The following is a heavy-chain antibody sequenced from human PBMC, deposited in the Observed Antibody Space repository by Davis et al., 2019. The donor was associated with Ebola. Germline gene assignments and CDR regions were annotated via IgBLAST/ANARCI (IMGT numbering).Heavy chain of an antibody. V-gene: IGHV5-51*01. D-gene: IGHD2-2*02. CDR3: DPAAIRSKGVLFPGCYYYYGMDV. Sequence: GESLKISCKGSGYSFTSYWIGWVRQMPGKGLEWMGIIYPGDSDTRYSPSFQGHVTISADKSISTAYLQWSSLKASDTAMYYCDPAAIRSKGVLFPGCYYYYGMDVWGQGTTVTVSS. J-gene: IGHJ6*02. CDR2: IYPGDSDT. CDR1: GYSFTSYW.